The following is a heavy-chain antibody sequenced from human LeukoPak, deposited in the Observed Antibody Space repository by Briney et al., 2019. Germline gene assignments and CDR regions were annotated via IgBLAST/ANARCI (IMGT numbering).Heavy chain of an antibody. CDR2: IYYSGSI. CDR3: ARVEVFVVVPAAIHYYYMDV. CDR1: GGSISSGDYY. J-gene: IGHJ6*03. Sequence: NPSQTLSLTCTVSGGSISSGDYYWRWIRQPPGKGLEWIGYIYYSGSIYYNPSLKSRVTISVDASKNQFSLKLSSVTAADTAVYYCARVEVFVVVPAAIHYYYMDVWGKGTTVTVSS. V-gene: IGHV4-30-4*08. D-gene: IGHD2-2*02.